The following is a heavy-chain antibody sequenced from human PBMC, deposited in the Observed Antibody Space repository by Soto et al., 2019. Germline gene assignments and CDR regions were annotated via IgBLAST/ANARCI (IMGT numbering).Heavy chain of an antibody. J-gene: IGHJ5*02. D-gene: IGHD2-15*01. Sequence: ETLSLTCTVSGGSISSYYWSWIRQPPGKGLEWIGYIYYSGSTNYNPSLKSRVTISVDTSKNQFSLKLSSVTAVDTATYFCAHKSGGINWFDPWGQGTLVTVSS. CDR3: AHKSGGINWFDP. CDR2: IYYSGST. CDR1: GGSISSYY. V-gene: IGHV4-59*01.